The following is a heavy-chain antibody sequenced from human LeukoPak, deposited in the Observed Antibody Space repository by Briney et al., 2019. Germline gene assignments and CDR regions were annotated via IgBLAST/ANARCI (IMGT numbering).Heavy chain of an antibody. V-gene: IGHV3-30*02. CDR3: ASKAYSSSSYYYYMDV. CDR2: IRYDGSNK. D-gene: IGHD6-6*01. CDR1: GFTFSSYS. Sequence: GGSLRLSCAASGFTFSSYSMNWVRQAPGKGLEWVAFIRYDGSNKYYADSVKGRFTISRDNSKNTLYLQMNSLRAEDTAVYYCASKAYSSSSYYYYMDVWGKGTTVTVSS. J-gene: IGHJ6*03.